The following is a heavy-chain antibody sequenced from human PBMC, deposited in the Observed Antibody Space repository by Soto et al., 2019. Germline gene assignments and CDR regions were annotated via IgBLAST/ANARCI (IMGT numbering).Heavy chain of an antibody. J-gene: IGHJ4*02. D-gene: IGHD6-25*01. CDR1: GGSINNNNYY. V-gene: IGHV4-39*01. CDR3: AIERAAAPDGGDSDC. CDR2: IYYSGRT. Sequence: SETLSLTCTVSGGSINNNNYYWGWIRQPPGKGLEWIGSIYYSGRTFYNPSLKSRVSISVDTSKNQFSLKLSSVTAADTAVYFCAIERAAAPDGGDSDCWCPGTLVTVSS.